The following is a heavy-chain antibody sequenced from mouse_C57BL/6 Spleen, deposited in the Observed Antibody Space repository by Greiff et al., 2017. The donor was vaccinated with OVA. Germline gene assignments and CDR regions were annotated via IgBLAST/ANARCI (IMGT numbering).Heavy chain of an antibody. CDR3: ARWLLSFDY. J-gene: IGHJ2*01. CDR2: INPGSGGT. CDR1: GYAFTNYL. D-gene: IGHD2-3*01. Sequence: VQLQQSGAELVRPGTSVKVSCKASGYAFTNYLIEWVKQRPGQGLEWIGVINPGSGGTNYNEKFKGKATLTADKSSSTAYMQLSSLTSEDSAVYFCARWLLSFDYWGQGTTLTVSS. V-gene: IGHV1-54*01.